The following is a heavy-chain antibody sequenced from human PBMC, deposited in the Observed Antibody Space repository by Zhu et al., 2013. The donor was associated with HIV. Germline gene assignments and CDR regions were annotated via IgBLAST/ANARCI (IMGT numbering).Heavy chain of an antibody. Sequence: QVQLVQSGAEVKKPGSSVKVSCKASGGTFSSYAISWVRQAPGQGLEWMGGIIPIFGTANYAQKFQGRVTITADESTSTAYMELSSLRSEDTAVYYCARDNYEPYCSSTSCYLLAGVWGQGTTVTVSS. D-gene: IGHD2-2*01. CDR3: ARDNYEPYCSSTSCYLLAGV. J-gene: IGHJ6*02. V-gene: IGHV1-69*01. CDR2: IIPIFGTA. CDR1: GGTFSSYA.